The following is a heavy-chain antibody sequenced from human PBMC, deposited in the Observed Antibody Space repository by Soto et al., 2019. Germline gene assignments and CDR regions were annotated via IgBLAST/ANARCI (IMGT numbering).Heavy chain of an antibody. D-gene: IGHD6-19*01. CDR1: GFTFSTYC. V-gene: IGHV3-74*01. CDR2: IHFDGSTT. CDR3: ARDAYISGYYQFDY. J-gene: IGHJ4*02. Sequence: GGSLRLSCAASGFTFSTYCMHWVRQVPGKGLVWVSRIHFDGSTTHYADSVKGRFTISRDNAKNTLSLQMNSLRAEDTAVYYCARDAYISGYYQFDYWGQGTLVTVSS.